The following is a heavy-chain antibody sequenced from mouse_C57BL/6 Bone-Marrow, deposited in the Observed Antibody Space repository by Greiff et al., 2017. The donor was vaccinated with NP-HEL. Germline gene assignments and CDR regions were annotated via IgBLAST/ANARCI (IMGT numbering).Heavy chain of an antibody. CDR3: AREEGSAYYDYDWFAC. CDR1: GYTFTSYG. V-gene: IGHV1-81*01. J-gene: IGHJ3*01. CDR2: IYPRSGNT. D-gene: IGHD2-4*01. Sequence: QVQLKESGAELARPGASVKLSCKASGYTFTSYGISWVKQRTGQGLEWIGEIYPRSGNTYYNEKFKGKATLTADKSSSTAYMELRSLTSEDSAVYFCAREEGSAYYDYDWFACWGQGTLVTVSA.